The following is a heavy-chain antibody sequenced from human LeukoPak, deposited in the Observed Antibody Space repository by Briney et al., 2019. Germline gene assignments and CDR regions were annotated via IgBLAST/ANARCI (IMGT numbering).Heavy chain of an antibody. CDR2: IYTSGNT. CDR1: GGSISSGGYY. Sequence: PSQTLSLTRTVSGGSISSGGYYWSWIRQPAGKGLEWIGRIYTSGNTHYNPSLKSRLTLSIDTSKNQFSLKLNSVTAADTAVYYCAGAFDIWGQGTMVTVSS. J-gene: IGHJ3*02. CDR3: AGAFDI. V-gene: IGHV4-61*02.